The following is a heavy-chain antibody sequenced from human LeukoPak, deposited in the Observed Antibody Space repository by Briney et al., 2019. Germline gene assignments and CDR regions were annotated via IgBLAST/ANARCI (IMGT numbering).Heavy chain of an antibody. Sequence: GASVKVSCKASAYTFTDYYMHWVRQAPGQGFEWMGWINPNDGDTNYAQKFQGRVTMTRDTSISTAHMEVSRLRSDDTAVYYCAIANFLYCSSSTCLFDYWGQGTLVTVSS. CDR2: INPNDGDT. D-gene: IGHD2-2*01. CDR3: AIANFLYCSSSTCLFDY. CDR1: AYTFTDYY. V-gene: IGHV1-2*02. J-gene: IGHJ4*02.